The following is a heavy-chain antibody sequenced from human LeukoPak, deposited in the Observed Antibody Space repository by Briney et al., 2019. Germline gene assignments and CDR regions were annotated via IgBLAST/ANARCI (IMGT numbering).Heavy chain of an antibody. CDR3: ARGRRVTDY. D-gene: IGHD5-18*01. CDR2: IYYCGSA. V-gene: IGHV4-59*01. J-gene: IGHJ4*02. Sequence: PSETLSLTCDVSGDSISSYYWTWLPLPPGKGLEWVGYIYYCGSANYNASLKSRDTMSLDTSKSQVSLNLSSVTAAVTAVYYCARGRRVTDYWGEGTLVTVSS. CDR1: GDSISSYY.